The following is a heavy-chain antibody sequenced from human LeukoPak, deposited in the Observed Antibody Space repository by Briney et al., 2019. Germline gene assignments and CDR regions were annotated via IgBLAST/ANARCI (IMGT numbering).Heavy chain of an antibody. D-gene: IGHD5-24*01. V-gene: IGHV4-39*01. J-gene: IGHJ5*02. CDR1: GGSISSSSYY. CDR3: ARASSDGYNS. Sequence: TTSETLSLTCTVSGGSISSSSYYWGWIRQPPGKGLEWIGSIYYSGSTYYNPSLKSRVTISVDTSKNQFSLKLSSVTAADTAVYNCARASSDGYNSWGEGTLVTVSS. CDR2: IYYSGST.